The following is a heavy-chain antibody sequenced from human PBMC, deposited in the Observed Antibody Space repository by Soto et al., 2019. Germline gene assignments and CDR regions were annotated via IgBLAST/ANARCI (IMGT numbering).Heavy chain of an antibody. V-gene: IGHV4-30-4*01. CDR1: GGSISSGDYY. CDR2: IYYSGST. D-gene: IGHD3-10*01. CDR3: ARDREYYYGSGRPLDV. Sequence: NPSETLSLTCTVSGGSISSGDYYWSWIRQPPGKGLEWIGYIYYSGSTYYNPSLKSRVTISVDTSKNQFSLKLSSVTAADTAVYYXARDREYYYGSGRPLDVWGQGTTVTVSS. J-gene: IGHJ6*02.